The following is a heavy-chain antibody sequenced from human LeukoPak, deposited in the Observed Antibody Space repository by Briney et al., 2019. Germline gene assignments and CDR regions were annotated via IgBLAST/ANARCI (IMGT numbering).Heavy chain of an antibody. J-gene: IGHJ4*02. D-gene: IGHD2-2*01. Sequence: ASVKVSCKASRYTFTSYGISWVRQAPGQGLEGMGWISSYNGNTNCAQKLQGRVTMTRDTSISTAYMELSRLRSDDTAVYYCARVGGRPSEYCSSTSCYADYWGQGTLVTVSS. V-gene: IGHV1-18*01. CDR2: ISSYNGNT. CDR3: ARVGGRPSEYCSSTSCYADY. CDR1: RYTFTSYG.